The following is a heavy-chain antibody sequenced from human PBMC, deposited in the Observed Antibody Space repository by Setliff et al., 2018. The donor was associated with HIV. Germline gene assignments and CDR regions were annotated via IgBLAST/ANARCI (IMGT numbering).Heavy chain of an antibody. J-gene: IGHJ4*02. CDR3: ARDQSDWFY. Sequence: PSETLSLTCTVSGGSISSGDYYWSWIRQPPGKGLEWIGYIYYSGSTNYNPSLKSRVTISVDTSKNQFSLKLNSVTAADTAVYYCARDQSDWFYWGQGTLVTVSS. D-gene: IGHD3-3*01. CDR2: IYYSGST. V-gene: IGHV4-61*08. CDR1: GGSISSGDYY.